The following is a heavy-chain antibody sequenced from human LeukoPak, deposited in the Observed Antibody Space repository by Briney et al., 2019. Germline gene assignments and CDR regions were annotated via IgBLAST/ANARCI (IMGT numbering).Heavy chain of an antibody. CDR1: GFTFSSYN. CDR3: ATDTVTTIDY. CDR2: ISTSSSYI. J-gene: IGHJ4*02. Sequence: GGSLRLSCAASGFTFSSYNLNWVRQAPGKGLEWVSSISTSSSYIHYADSVRGRFTISRDNAENSLYLQMNSLRADDTAVYYCATDTVTTIDYWGQGTLVTVSS. V-gene: IGHV3-21*01. D-gene: IGHD4-17*01.